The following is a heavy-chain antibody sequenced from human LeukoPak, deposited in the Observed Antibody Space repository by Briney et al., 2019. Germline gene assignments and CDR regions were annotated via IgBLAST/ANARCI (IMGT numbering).Heavy chain of an antibody. CDR2: ISSSGSTI. CDR1: GFTFSDYY. Sequence: PGGSLRLSCAASGFTFSDYYMSWIRQAPGKGLEWVSYISSSGSTIYYADSVKGRFTISRDNAKNSLYLQMNSLRAEDTAVYYCARIRFLEFENWFDPWGQGTLVTVSS. CDR3: ARIRFLEFENWFDP. V-gene: IGHV3-11*01. D-gene: IGHD3-3*01. J-gene: IGHJ5*02.